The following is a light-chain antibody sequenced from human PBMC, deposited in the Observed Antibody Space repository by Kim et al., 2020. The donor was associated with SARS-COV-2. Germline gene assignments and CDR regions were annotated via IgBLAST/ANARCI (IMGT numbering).Light chain of an antibody. J-gene: IGKJ1*01. Sequence: EIVMTQSPATLSVSPGDRATLSCRASQSIDTNLAWYQQKPGQAPRLVIYGASTRATGIPARFSGSGSGTEFTLTISSLQSEDFAVYFCQQSKNLPHTFGQRTKV. CDR3: QQSKNLPHT. CDR2: GAS. CDR1: QSIDTN. V-gene: IGKV3-15*01.